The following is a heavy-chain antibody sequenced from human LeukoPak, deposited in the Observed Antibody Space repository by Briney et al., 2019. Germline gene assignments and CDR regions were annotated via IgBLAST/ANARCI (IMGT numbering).Heavy chain of an antibody. V-gene: IGHV3-74*01. CDR1: GLTFSSYA. J-gene: IGHJ4*02. Sequence: GGSLRFSGAAPGLTFSSYAMTWVRQAPGKGLVWVSRINSDGSSTSYADSVKGRFTISRDNAKNTLYLQMNSLRAEDTAVYYCARDGHGFDYWGQGTLVTVSS. CDR2: INSDGSST. CDR3: ARDGHGFDY.